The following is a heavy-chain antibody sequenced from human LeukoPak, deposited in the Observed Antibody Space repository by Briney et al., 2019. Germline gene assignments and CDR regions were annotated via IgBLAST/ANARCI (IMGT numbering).Heavy chain of an antibody. CDR3: AKVNRDGYNIRCAFDI. J-gene: IGHJ3*02. CDR2: ISSSSSYI. CDR1: GFTFSSYS. V-gene: IGHV3-21*04. D-gene: IGHD5-24*01. Sequence: GGSLRLSCAASGFTFSSYSMNWVRQAPGKGLEWVSSISSSSSYIYYADSVKGRFTISRDNAKNSLYLQMNSLRAEDTAVYYCAKVNRDGYNIRCAFDIWGQGTMVTVSS.